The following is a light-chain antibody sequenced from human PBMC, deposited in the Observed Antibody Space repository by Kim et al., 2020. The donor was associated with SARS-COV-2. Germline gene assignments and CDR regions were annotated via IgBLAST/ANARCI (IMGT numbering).Light chain of an antibody. J-gene: IGLJ1*01. Sequence: PGENATTPCTRYKLGEKYVSWYQQKPGQSPVVVIYKNNQRPSGIPERFSGSNSGNTATLPISGTQAMDEADYYCQAWDSSTHNYVFGAGTKVTVL. CDR1: KLGEKY. V-gene: IGLV3-1*01. CDR2: KNN. CDR3: QAWDSSTHNYV.